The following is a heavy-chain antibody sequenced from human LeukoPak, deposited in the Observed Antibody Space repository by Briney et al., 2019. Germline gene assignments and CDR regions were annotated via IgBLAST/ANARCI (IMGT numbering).Heavy chain of an antibody. CDR1: GFTFASYA. Sequence: PGGSLRLSCAASGFTFASYAMSWVRQAPGKGLEWVSAISGSGGSTYYADSVKGRFTISRDNSKNTLYLQMNSLRAEDTAVYYRAKGRLTTVISYLFDYWGQGTLVTVSS. D-gene: IGHD4-17*01. CDR2: ISGSGGST. CDR3: AKGRLTTVISYLFDY. J-gene: IGHJ4*02. V-gene: IGHV3-23*01.